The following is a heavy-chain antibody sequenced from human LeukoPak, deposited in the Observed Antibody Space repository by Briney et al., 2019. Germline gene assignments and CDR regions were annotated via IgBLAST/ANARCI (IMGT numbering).Heavy chain of an antibody. V-gene: IGHV1-8*01. J-gene: IGHJ5*02. CDR1: GYTFTSYD. D-gene: IGHD3-22*01. CDR3: ARYVRGVIVVVYNWFDP. CDR2: MNPNSGNT. Sequence: ASVKVSCKASGYTFTSYDINWVRQATGQGLEWMGWMNPNSGNTGYAQKFQGRVTMTRNTSISTAYMELSSLRPEDTAVYYCARYVRGVIVVVYNWFDPWGQGTLVAVSS.